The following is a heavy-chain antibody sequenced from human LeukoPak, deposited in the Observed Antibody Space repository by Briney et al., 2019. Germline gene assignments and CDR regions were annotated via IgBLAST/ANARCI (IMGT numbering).Heavy chain of an antibody. J-gene: IGHJ4*02. D-gene: IGHD6-19*01. Sequence: GGSLRLSCAASGFTVSSNYMSWVRQAPGKGLEWASVIYSGGSTYYADSVKGRFTISRDNSKNTLYLQMNSLRAEDTAVYYCAKVTGTRIFDYWGQGTLVTVSS. CDR1: GFTVSSNY. CDR2: IYSGGST. CDR3: AKVTGTRIFDY. V-gene: IGHV3-53*01.